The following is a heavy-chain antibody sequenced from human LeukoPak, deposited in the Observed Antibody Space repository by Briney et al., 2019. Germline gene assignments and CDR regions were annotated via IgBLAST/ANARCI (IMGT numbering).Heavy chain of an antibody. V-gene: IGHV4-59*02. J-gene: IGHJ3*02. Sequence: SETLSLTCTVSGGSVSSNYWNWIRQSPGEGLEWIGYIYYTGSTKYNPSLGSRVTISLDTSKNQFSLKLNSVTAADTAIYYCARRVVVVTANDKSDVFDMWGQGTVVTVSS. CDR1: GGSVSSNY. D-gene: IGHD3-22*01. CDR3: ARRVVVVTANDKSDVFDM. CDR2: IYYTGST.